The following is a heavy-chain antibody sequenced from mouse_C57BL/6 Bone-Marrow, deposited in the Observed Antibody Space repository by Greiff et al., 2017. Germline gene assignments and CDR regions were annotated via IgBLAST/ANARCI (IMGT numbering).Heavy chain of an antibody. CDR3: ARRGRGYYAMDY. V-gene: IGHV1-64*01. CDR1: GYTFTSYW. J-gene: IGHJ4*01. Sequence: QVQLQQPGAELVKPGASVKLSCKASGYTFTSYWMHWVKQRPGQGLEWIGMIPPNSGSTNYNEKFKSKATLTVDKSSSTAYMQLSSLTSEDSAVYYCARRGRGYYAMDYWGQGTSVTVSS. CDR2: IPPNSGST.